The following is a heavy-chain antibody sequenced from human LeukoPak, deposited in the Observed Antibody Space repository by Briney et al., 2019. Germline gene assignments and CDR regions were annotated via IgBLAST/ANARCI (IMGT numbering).Heavy chain of an antibody. Sequence: PGGSLRLSCAASGFTFSSYSMNWVRQAPGKGLEWVSSISSSSSYIYYADSVKGRFTISRDNAKNSLYLQMNSLRAEDTVVYYCARGPEGYSSSWFNWGQGTLVTVSS. D-gene: IGHD6-13*01. V-gene: IGHV3-21*01. CDR2: ISSSSSYI. CDR1: GFTFSSYS. J-gene: IGHJ4*02. CDR3: ARGPEGYSSSWFN.